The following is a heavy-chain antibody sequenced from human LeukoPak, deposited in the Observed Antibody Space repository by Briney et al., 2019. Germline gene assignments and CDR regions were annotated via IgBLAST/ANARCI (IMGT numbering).Heavy chain of an antibody. CDR1: GYTFTGYY. CDR3: ARDGQGITGTTNAFDI. V-gene: IGHV1-2*02. D-gene: IGHD1-7*01. J-gene: IGHJ3*02. Sequence: ASVKVSCKASGYTFTGYYMHWVGQAPGQGLEWMGWINPNSGGTNYAQKFQGRVTMTRDTSISTAYMELSRLRSDDTAVYYCARDGQGITGTTNAFDIWGQGTMVTVSS. CDR2: INPNSGGT.